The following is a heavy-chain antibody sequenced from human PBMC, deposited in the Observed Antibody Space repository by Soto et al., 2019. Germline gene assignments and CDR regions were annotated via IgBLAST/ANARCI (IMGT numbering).Heavy chain of an antibody. CDR3: ARQRSLYYYDSSGYPDY. V-gene: IGHV3-21*01. J-gene: IGHJ4*02. CDR1: GFTFSSYS. CDR2: ISSSSSYI. D-gene: IGHD3-22*01. Sequence: GGSLRLSCAASGFTFSSYSMNWVRQAPGKGLEWVSSISSSSSYIYYADSVKGRFTISRDNAKNSLYLQMNSLRAEDTAVYYWARQRSLYYYDSSGYPDYWGQGTLVTVSS.